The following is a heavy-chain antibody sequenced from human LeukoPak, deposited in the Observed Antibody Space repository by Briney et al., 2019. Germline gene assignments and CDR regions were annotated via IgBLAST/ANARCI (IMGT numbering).Heavy chain of an antibody. CDR2: IYYSGSN. D-gene: IGHD3-16*01. J-gene: IGHJ2*01. Sequence: SETLSLPCTVSGGPISSYYWIWIRQPPGKALEWIGYIYYSGSNNYNPSLKSRVPISVDTSKNQFSLKLSSVTAADTAVYYCARDSSGWYGGGYFDLWGRGTLVTVSS. V-gene: IGHV4-59*01. CDR1: GGPISSYY. CDR3: ARDSSGWYGGGYFDL.